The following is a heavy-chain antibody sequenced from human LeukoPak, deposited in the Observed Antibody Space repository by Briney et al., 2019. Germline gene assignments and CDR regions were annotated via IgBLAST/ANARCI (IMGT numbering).Heavy chain of an antibody. D-gene: IGHD3-22*01. CDR1: GFMLSSTW. CDR2: FGTRSTSI. CDR3: AREVSEGFDF. Sequence: GGSLRLSCAASGFMLSSTWMHWVRQAPGKGLEWVSSFGTRSTSIYHAGSVKGRFAISRDNAKNSLYLQMNSLRAEDTALYYCAREVSEGFDFWGQGTLVTVSS. J-gene: IGHJ4*02. V-gene: IGHV3-21*01.